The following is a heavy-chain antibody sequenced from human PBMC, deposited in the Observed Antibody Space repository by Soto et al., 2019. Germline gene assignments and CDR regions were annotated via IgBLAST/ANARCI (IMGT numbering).Heavy chain of an antibody. CDR3: ARNRRPDWFDP. CDR2: INPIFGTA. Sequence: ASVKVSCKASGYTFTGYYMHWVRQAPGQGLEWMGWINPIFGTANYAQKFQGRVTITADKSTSTAYMELSSLRSEDTAVYYCARNRRPDWFDPWGKGTLVTVSS. CDR1: GYTFTGYY. J-gene: IGHJ5*02. V-gene: IGHV1-69*06.